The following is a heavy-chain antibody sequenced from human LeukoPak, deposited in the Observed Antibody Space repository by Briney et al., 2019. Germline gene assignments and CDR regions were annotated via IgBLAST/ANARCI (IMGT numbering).Heavy chain of an antibody. D-gene: IGHD5-12*01. CDR2: INERGSST. J-gene: IGHJ4*02. CDR1: GFTSSNSW. CDR3: AGGRLVATSKAVAIDY. V-gene: IGHV3-74*01. Sequence: PGVSLRLSCAASGFTSSNSWLRWVRQAPGKGLVWVSRINERGSSTSYADSVKGRFTISRDNAKNTLYLQMNNLRADDTAVYYCAGGRLVATSKAVAIDYWGQGTLVTVSS.